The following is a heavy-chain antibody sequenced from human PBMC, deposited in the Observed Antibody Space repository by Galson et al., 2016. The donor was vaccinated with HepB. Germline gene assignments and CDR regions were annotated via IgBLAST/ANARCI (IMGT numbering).Heavy chain of an antibody. CDR3: AKKSLVAGTATYVFDY. V-gene: IGHV3-23*01. J-gene: IGHJ4*02. CDR1: GFPFSTYG. D-gene: IGHD6-19*01. Sequence: SLRLSCAASGFPFSTYGMSWVRQAPGKGLEWVSGISGSGGSIYSADSVKGWFTISRDNSKNTLYLQMNSLRADDTAVYYCAKKSLVAGTATYVFDYWGQGIRVTVSS. CDR2: ISGSGGSI.